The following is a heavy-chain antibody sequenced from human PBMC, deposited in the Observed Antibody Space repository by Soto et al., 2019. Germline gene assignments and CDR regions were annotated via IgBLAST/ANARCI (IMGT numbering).Heavy chain of an antibody. D-gene: IGHD6-19*01. CDR2: IFYSGST. J-gene: IGHJ4*02. CDR3: ARVEAGTFDY. V-gene: IGHV4-59*11. Sequence: PSETLSLTCTVSGGSISSHYWGWIRQPPGKGLYWIGYIFYSGSTNYNPSLKSRVTISVDTSKNQFSLKLTSVTAADTAVYYCARVEAGTFDYWGQGTLVTVSS. CDR1: GGSISSHY.